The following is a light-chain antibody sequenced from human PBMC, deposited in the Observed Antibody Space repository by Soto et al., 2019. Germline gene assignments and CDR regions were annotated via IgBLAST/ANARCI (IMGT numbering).Light chain of an antibody. CDR2: GAT. V-gene: IGKV3-20*01. J-gene: IGKJ2*01. CDR3: QYYGRSPYT. Sequence: EIVLTQSPGTLSLSPGERATLSCRASQSVSSSYLAWYQQKPGQAPRLLSYGATSRATGIPDRFSGSGSGTDFTLTISRLEPEACAVYFCQYYGRSPYTFGQGNKLAIK. CDR1: QSVSSSY.